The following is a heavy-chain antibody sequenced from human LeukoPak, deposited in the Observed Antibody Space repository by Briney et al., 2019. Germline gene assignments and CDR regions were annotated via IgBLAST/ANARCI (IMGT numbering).Heavy chain of an antibody. J-gene: IGHJ4*02. D-gene: IGHD3-22*01. CDR2: IYYSGST. CDR3: ARARIKYYYDSSGYYYFDY. Sequence: KPSETLSLTCTVSGGSISSYYWSWIRQPTGKGLEWIGYIYYSGSTNYNPSLKSRVTISVDTSKNQFSLKLSSVTAADTAVYYCARARIKYYYDSSGYYYFDYWGQGTLVTVSS. V-gene: IGHV4-59*01. CDR1: GGSISSYY.